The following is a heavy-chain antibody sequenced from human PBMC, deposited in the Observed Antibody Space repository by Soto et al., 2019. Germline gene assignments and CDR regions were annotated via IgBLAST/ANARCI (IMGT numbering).Heavy chain of an antibody. CDR1: GGSIRSGGYF. CDR2: IYHSGST. V-gene: IGHV4-31*03. CDR3: AASCVGCGGFNYYGMDV. D-gene: IGHD2-21*01. J-gene: IGHJ6*02. Sequence: PSETLSLTCTVSGGSIRSGGYFWTWIRQHPGKGLEWIGFIYHSGSTYYSPSLKSRVIISVDTSKNQFSLKLSSVTAADTAVYYCAASCVGCGGFNYYGMDVWGQGTLVTVSS.